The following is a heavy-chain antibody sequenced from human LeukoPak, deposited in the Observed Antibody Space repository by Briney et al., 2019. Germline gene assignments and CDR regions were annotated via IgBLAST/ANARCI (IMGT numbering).Heavy chain of an antibody. Sequence: SGTLSLTCAVSGGSISSSNWWSWVRQPPGKGLEWIGEIYHSGSTNYNPSLKSRVTISVDKSKNQFSLRLNSVTAADTAVYYCARVGHPTQRRVLSAVTIPTAGTFDIWGQGTLVTVSS. V-gene: IGHV4-4*02. CDR1: GGSISSSNW. J-gene: IGHJ3*02. CDR3: ARVGHPTQRRVLSAVTIPTAGTFDI. CDR2: IYHSGST. D-gene: IGHD4-17*01.